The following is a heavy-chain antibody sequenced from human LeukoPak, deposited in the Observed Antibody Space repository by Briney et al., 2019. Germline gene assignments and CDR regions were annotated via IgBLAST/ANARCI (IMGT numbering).Heavy chain of an antibody. D-gene: IGHD3-22*01. CDR1: GFTFSSYA. Sequence: PGGSLRLSCAASGFTFSSYAMHWVRQAPGKGLEWVAVISYDGSNKYYADSVKGRFTNSRDNSKNTLYLQMNSLRAEDTAVYYCAREGNYYDSSGYPARGFGYWGQGTLVTVSS. CDR3: AREGNYYDSSGYPARGFGY. J-gene: IGHJ4*02. CDR2: ISYDGSNK. V-gene: IGHV3-30-3*01.